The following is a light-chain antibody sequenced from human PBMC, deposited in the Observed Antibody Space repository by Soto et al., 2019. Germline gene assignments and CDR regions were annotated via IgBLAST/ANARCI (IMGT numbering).Light chain of an antibody. CDR1: SSNIGAGYD. CDR2: GNS. V-gene: IGLV1-40*01. Sequence: QSVLTQPPSVSGAPGQRVTISCTGSSSNIGAGYDVHWYQQLPGTAPKLLIYGNSNRPSGVPDRFSGSKSGTSASLAITGLQAEDEADYSSLSGGVFGGGTKLTVL. J-gene: IGLJ3*02. CDR3: LSGGV.